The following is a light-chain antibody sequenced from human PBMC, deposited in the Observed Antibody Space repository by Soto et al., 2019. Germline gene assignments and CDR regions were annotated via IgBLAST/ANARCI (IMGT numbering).Light chain of an antibody. CDR2: KND. CDR3: AASDDSLSGHV. CDR1: SSNVGRNF. Sequence: QSVLTQPPSASGTPGQRVTISCSGSSSNVGRNFVFWYQQLPGTAPKLLVYKNDERPSGVPDRFSGSKSGTSASLAISGLRSEDEADYYCAASDDSLSGHVFGPGTKLTVL. J-gene: IGLJ1*01. V-gene: IGLV1-47*01.